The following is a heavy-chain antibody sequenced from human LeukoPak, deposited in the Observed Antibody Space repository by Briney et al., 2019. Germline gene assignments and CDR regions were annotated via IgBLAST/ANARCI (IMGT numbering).Heavy chain of an antibody. CDR3: SRGLDSRKLGS. V-gene: IGHV4-31*03. D-gene: IGHD3-22*01. CDR1: GASFNSDDQY. J-gene: IGHJ4*02. Sequence: SETLSLTCTVSGASFNSDDQYWNWIRQSPGKGLEWIGSIHPSGMLYNNPSLESRVTMSRDTSKNQFSLNLNSVTAADTAVYFCSRGLDSRKLGSWGQGILVTVSS. CDR2: IHPSGML.